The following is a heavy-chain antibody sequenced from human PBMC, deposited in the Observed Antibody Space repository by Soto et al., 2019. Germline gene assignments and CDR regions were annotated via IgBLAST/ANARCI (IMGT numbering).Heavy chain of an antibody. CDR1: GFTFSDYA. J-gene: IGHJ4*02. CDR3: AKVGRQWLVTSDFNY. Sequence: VQLVESGGGVVQPGRSLRLSCAASGFTFSDYAMHWVRQAPGKGLEWVAVVSHDGRNTHYADSVKGRFTISRDSSKNTVSREMPSLRAEDTGVYYCAKVGRQWLVTSDFNYWGQEALFTVSS. V-gene: IGHV3-30*18. D-gene: IGHD6-19*01. CDR2: VSHDGRNT.